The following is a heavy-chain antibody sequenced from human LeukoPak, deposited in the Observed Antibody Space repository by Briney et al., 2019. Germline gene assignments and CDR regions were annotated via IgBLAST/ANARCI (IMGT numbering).Heavy chain of an antibody. Sequence: GRSLRLSCAASGFTFSSYGMHWVRQAPGKGLEWVAVISYDGSNKYYADSVKGRFTISRDNSKNTLCLQMNSLRAEDTAVYYCAKDWDIVVVVAATLIDYWGQGTLVTVSS. D-gene: IGHD2-15*01. V-gene: IGHV3-30*18. CDR1: GFTFSSYG. CDR2: ISYDGSNK. CDR3: AKDWDIVVVVAATLIDY. J-gene: IGHJ4*02.